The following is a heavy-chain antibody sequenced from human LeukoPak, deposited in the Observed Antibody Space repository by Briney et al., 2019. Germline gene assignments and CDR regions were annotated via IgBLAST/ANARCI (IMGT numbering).Heavy chain of an antibody. CDR2: TSGSGGST. D-gene: IGHD6-6*01. V-gene: IGHV3-21*01. Sequence: GGSLRLSCEASGFTFSSYSMNWVRQAPGKGLEWVSATSGSGGSTYYADSVKGRFTISRDNAKNSVYLQMNSLRAEDTAVYYCARVLMAGSIAARFSSYYFDYWGRGTLVTVSS. J-gene: IGHJ4*02. CDR1: GFTFSSYS. CDR3: ARVLMAGSIAARFSSYYFDY.